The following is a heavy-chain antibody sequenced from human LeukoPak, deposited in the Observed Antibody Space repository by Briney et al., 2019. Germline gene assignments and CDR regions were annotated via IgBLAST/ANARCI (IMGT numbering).Heavy chain of an antibody. Sequence: GGSLRLPCAASGFIFSNFGMNWVRQAPGKGLEWVAFIRYGGSDKYYADSVKGRFTISRDSSKNTVYLEMNSLRAEDTAVYYCAKESQLSYRGTFHIDYWGQGTLVAVSS. CDR3: AKESQLSYRGTFHIDY. CDR1: GFIFSNFG. J-gene: IGHJ4*02. CDR2: IRYGGSDK. D-gene: IGHD1-26*01. V-gene: IGHV3-30*02.